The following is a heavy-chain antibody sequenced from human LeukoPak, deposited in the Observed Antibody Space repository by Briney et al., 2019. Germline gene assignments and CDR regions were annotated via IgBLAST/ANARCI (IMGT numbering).Heavy chain of an antibody. D-gene: IGHD6-19*01. V-gene: IGHV3-7*01. J-gene: IGHJ3*02. Sequence: GGSPRLSCSAFSGFWMSWVRQAPGMGLEWVANINQDGSKTYYTDSVRGRFTISRDNAKGSFYLQMNSLRAEDTALYYCARAYSSGWDDAFDMWGQGTMVTVSS. CDR2: INQDGSKT. CDR1: SGFW. CDR3: ARAYSSGWDDAFDM.